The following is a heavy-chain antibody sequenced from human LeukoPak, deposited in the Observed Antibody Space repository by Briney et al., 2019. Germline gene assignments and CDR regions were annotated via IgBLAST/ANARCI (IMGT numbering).Heavy chain of an antibody. J-gene: IGHJ3*02. D-gene: IGHD2-2*01. Sequence: PSETLSLTCAVSGGSISSSNWWSWVRQPPGKGLEWIGEIYHSGSTNYDPSLKSRVTISVDKSKNQFSLKLSSVTAADTAVYYCARDFLGYCSSTSCEHDAFDIWGQGTVVTVSS. CDR3: ARDFLGYCSSTSCEHDAFDI. CDR2: IYHSGST. CDR1: GGSISSSNW. V-gene: IGHV4-4*02.